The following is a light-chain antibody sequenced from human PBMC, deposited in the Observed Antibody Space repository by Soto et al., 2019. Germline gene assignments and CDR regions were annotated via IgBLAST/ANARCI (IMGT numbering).Light chain of an antibody. CDR2: DAS. CDR1: QDIKNY. J-gene: IGKJ2*02. Sequence: DIQLTQSPSSVSASVGDRVTITCQASQDIKNYLIWYQQKPGKAPNLLIYDASTLGTGVSSRFSGSGSGTDFSFTITNLQPEDITTYFCQHYDSDPCTFGPGTRLEIK. CDR3: QHYDSDPCT. V-gene: IGKV1-33*01.